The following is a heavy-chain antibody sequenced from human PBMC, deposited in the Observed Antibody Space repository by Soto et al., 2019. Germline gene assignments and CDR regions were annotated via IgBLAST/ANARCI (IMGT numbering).Heavy chain of an antibody. CDR2: ISDYDGYT. CDR1: SHTFISYG. Sequence: QVQLVQSGAEVKKPGASVKVSCKASSHTFISYGINWVRQAPGQGLEWMGWISDYDGYTTYAQKLQGRVTMTTDTSTSTVYMELRSLKSDDTAVYYCSTPVLDYWGQGTLDTVSS. CDR3: STPVLDY. V-gene: IGHV1-18*04. D-gene: IGHD2-15*01. J-gene: IGHJ4*02.